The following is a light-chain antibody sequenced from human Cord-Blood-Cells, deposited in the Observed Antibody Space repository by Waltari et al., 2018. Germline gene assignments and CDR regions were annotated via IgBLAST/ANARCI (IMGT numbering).Light chain of an antibody. J-gene: IGLJ3*02. V-gene: IGLV1-47*01. CDR2: RNN. CDR1: SSNTGSNY. Sequence: QSVLTQPPSASGTPGKRVTISSSGSSSNTGSNYVYWYQQLPGPAPKLLIYRNNQRPSGVPDRFSGSKSGTSASLAISGLRSEDEADYYCAAWDDSLSGRVFGGGTKLTVL. CDR3: AAWDDSLSGRV.